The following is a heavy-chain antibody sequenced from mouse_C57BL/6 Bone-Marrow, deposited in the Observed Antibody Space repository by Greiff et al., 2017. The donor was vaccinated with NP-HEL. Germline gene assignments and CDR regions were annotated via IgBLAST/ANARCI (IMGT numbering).Heavy chain of an antibody. CDR3: ARNWANWCSYAYYAMDY. D-gene: IGHD1-1*01. CDR1: GYTFTSYG. J-gene: IGHJ4*01. CDR2: IYPRSGNT. V-gene: IGHV1-81*01. Sequence: QVQLQQSGAELARPGASVKLSCKASGYTFTSYGISWVKQRTGQGLEWIGEIYPRSGNTYYNEKFKGKATLTADKSSSTAYMELRSLTSEDSAVYFCARNWANWCSYAYYAMDYWGQGTSVTVSS.